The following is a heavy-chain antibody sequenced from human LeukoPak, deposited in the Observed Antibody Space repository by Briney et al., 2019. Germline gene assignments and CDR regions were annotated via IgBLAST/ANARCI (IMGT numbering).Heavy chain of an antibody. CDR3: AKEGDYPGILGC. CDR2: VSGSAGAT. J-gene: IGHJ4*02. CDR1: GFIFPSYA. D-gene: IGHD4/OR15-4a*01. Sequence: GGSLRLSCAASGFIFPSYAMAWVRQVPGKGLEWVSLVSGSAGATYYADSVRGRFGVSRDNSKNTLYLQMNSLSAEDTAVYYCAKEGDYPGILGCWGQGTLVTVSS. V-gene: IGHV3-23*01.